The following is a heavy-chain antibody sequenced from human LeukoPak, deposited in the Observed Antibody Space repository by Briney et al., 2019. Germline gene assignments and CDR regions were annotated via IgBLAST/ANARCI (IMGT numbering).Heavy chain of an antibody. CDR1: GGSFSGYY. J-gene: IGHJ6*03. Sequence: SETLSLTCAVYGGSFSGYYWGWIRQPPGKGLEWIGSIYYSGSTYYNPSLKSRVTISVDTSKNQFSLKLSSVTAADTAVYYCARENCSGGSCYSIYYYYYMDVWGKGTTVTVSS. CDR3: ARENCSGGSCYSIYYYYYMDV. CDR2: IYYSGST. D-gene: IGHD2-15*01. V-gene: IGHV4-34*01.